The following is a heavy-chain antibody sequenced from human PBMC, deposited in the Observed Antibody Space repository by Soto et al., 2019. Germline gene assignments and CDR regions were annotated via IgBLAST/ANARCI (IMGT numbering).Heavy chain of an antibody. V-gene: IGHV1-46*01. CDR2: INPSAGTT. CDR3: GTGRGGSYPADS. J-gene: IGHJ4*02. D-gene: IGHD3-16*02. Sequence: QVQLVQSGAEVKKPGASVNVSCKASGYSFTSYYMYWVRQAPGQGLEWMGIINPSAGTTSFAQKLQGRVTMTRDPSTRTVYMELSSLRSEDTALYYCGTGRGGSYPADSWGQGTLVTVSS. CDR1: GYSFTSYY.